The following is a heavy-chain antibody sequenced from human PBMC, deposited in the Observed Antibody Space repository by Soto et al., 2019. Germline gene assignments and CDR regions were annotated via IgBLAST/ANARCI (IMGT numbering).Heavy chain of an antibody. Sequence: QVQLVQSGAEVKKPGASVKVSCKASGYTFTSYDINWVRQATGQGLEWMGWMNPNSGNTGYAQKFQGRVTMTRNTSISTAYMELSSLRSEDTAVYYCATYGGPGIAAAGRDRDAFDIWGQGTMVTVSS. CDR3: ATYGGPGIAAAGRDRDAFDI. D-gene: IGHD6-13*01. V-gene: IGHV1-8*01. CDR2: MNPNSGNT. CDR1: GYTFTSYD. J-gene: IGHJ3*02.